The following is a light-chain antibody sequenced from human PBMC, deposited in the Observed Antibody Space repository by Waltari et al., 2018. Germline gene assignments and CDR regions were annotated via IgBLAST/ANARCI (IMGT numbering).Light chain of an antibody. CDR2: WAS. CDR3: QQYYSTLTWT. J-gene: IGKJ1*01. CDR1: QSVLYSSNNKNY. Sequence: DIVMTQSPAPLAVSLGERATIHCKSRQSVLYSSNNKNYLAWYQQKPGQPPKQLIYWASTRESGVPDRFSGSGSGTDFTLTISSLQAEDVAVYYCQQYYSTLTWTFGQGTKVEIK. V-gene: IGKV4-1*01.